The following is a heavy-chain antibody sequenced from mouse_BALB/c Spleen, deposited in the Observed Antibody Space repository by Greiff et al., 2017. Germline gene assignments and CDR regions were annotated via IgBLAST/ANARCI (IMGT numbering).Heavy chain of an antibody. CDR1: GFSLTDYG. J-gene: IGHJ4*01. CDR2: IWGGGST. V-gene: IGHV2-6-5*01. CDR3: AKHDGNYVSYAMDY. D-gene: IGHD2-1*01. Sequence: QVQLKESGPGLVAPSQSLSITCTVSGFSLTDYGVSWIRQPPGKGLEWLGVIWGGGSTDYNSALKSRLSISKDNSKSQVFLKMNSLQTDDTAMDYWAKHDGNYVSYAMDYWGQGTSVTVSS.